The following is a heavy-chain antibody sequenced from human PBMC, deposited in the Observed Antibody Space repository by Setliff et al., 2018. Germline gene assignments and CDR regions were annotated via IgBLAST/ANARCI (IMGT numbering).Heavy chain of an antibody. CDR1: GDSINYYY. J-gene: IGHJ4*02. V-gene: IGHV4-59*12. CDR2: IYHSGGA. Sequence: PSETLSLTCTVSGDSINYYYWTWIRQPPGKGLEWIGYIYHSGGANYNPSLKSRVTISVATSKKQFSLNLSSVTAADTAVYYCARGQATSSRSSLVYWGQGIPVTVSP. D-gene: IGHD6-6*01. CDR3: ARGQATSSRSSLVY.